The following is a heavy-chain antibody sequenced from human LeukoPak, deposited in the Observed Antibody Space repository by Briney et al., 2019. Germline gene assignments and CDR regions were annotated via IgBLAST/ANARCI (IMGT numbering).Heavy chain of an antibody. CDR3: ARGDRYCSGGSCWDDYYYMDV. V-gene: IGHV3-21*01. CDR1: GFTFSRHN. Sequence: GGSLRLSCAASGFTFSRHNMNWVRQAPGKGLEWVSSISTSSSYYADSVKGRFTISRDNAKNSLYLQMNSLRAEDTAVYYCARGDRYCSGGSCWDDYYYMDVWGKGTTVTVSS. CDR2: ISTSSSY. J-gene: IGHJ6*03. D-gene: IGHD2-15*01.